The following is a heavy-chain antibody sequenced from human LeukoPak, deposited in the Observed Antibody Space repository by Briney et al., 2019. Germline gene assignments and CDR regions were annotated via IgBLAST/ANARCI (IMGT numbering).Heavy chain of an antibody. CDR3: AKDPAGIAAAGSRRVLYYFDY. CDR2: IRYDGSNK. V-gene: IGHV3-30*02. CDR1: GFTFSSYG. Sequence: GGSLRLSCAASGFTFSSYGMHWVRQAPGKGLEWVAFIRYDGSNKYYVDSVKGRFTISRDNSKNTLYLQMNSLRAEDTAVYYCAKDPAGIAAAGSRRVLYYFDYWGQGTLVTVSS. D-gene: IGHD6-13*01. J-gene: IGHJ4*02.